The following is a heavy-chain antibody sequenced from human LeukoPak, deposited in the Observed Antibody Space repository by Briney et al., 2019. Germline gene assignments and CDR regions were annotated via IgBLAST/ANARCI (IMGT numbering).Heavy chain of an antibody. J-gene: IGHJ4*02. Sequence: GRSLRLSCSASGFTYGMNWVRQAPGKGLEWVAVISYDGSNKYYADSVKGRFTISRDSSKNTLYLQMNSLRAEDTAVYYCAKDRWGAVASFDYWGQGTLVTVSS. CDR3: AKDRWGAVASFDY. CDR1: GFTYG. D-gene: IGHD6-19*01. CDR2: ISYDGSNK. V-gene: IGHV3-30*18.